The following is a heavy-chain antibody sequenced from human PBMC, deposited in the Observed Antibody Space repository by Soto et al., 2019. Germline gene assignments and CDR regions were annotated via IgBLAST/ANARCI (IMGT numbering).Heavy chain of an antibody. Sequence: QVQLVQSGAEVKKPGASVKVSCKTSGYTFTSYYMHWVRQAPRQGLEWMGVINPSAGTTRYAQKFQDRVTMTRDTSTTTVYMELSSLRSEDTAVYYCARVMLGYCDSTTCSFDPWGQGTLVTVSS. CDR3: ARVMLGYCDSTTCSFDP. CDR2: INPSAGTT. D-gene: IGHD2-2*01. J-gene: IGHJ5*02. V-gene: IGHV1-46*01. CDR1: GYTFTSYY.